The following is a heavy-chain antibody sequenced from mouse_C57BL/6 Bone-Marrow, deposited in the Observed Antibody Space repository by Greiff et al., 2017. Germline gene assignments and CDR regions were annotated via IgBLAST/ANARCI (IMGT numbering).Heavy chain of an antibody. J-gene: IGHJ4*01. D-gene: IGHD2-4*01. Sequence: EVQLVESGGGLVKPGGSLKLSCAASGFTFSSYAMSWVRQTPEKRLEWVATISDGGSYTYYPDNVKGRFTISSDNAKNNLYLQMSHLKSEDTAMYYCAREEIYYDYDGGYYYAMDYWGQGTSVTVSS. V-gene: IGHV5-4*01. CDR1: GFTFSSYA. CDR2: ISDGGSYT. CDR3: AREEIYYDYDGGYYYAMDY.